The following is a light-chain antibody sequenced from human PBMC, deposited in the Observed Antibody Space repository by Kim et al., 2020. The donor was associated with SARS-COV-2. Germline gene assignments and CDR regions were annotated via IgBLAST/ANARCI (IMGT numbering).Light chain of an antibody. J-gene: IGLJ3*02. CDR2: QDT. Sequence: SYELTQPPSVSVSPGQTATITCSGHKLGEKYASWYQQKPGQSPVLVIHQDTKRPSGIPERFSGSNSGDTATLTISGTQAMDEGDYYCQTFDSSTNWVFGGGTQLTVL. V-gene: IGLV3-1*01. CDR1: KLGEKY. CDR3: QTFDSSTNWV.